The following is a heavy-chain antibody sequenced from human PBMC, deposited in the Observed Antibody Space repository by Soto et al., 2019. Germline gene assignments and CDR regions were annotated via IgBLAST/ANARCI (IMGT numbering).Heavy chain of an antibody. CDR1: GGSISTYD. D-gene: IGHD3-3*01. J-gene: IGHJ4*02. V-gene: IGHV4-59*01. CDR2: IYYNGRT. Sequence: SETLSLTCTVSGGSISTYDWSWIRQPPGKGLEWIGYIYYNGRTNYNPSLESRVTISLDTSKSQFSLKLSSVSAADTAVYYCARDGSGYDFWSGPYFFDYWGPGTLVTVSS. CDR3: ARDGSGYDFWSGPYFFDY.